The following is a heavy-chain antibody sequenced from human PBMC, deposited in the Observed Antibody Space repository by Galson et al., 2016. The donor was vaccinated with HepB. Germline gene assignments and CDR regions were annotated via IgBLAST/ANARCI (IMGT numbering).Heavy chain of an antibody. CDR2: IIPIFGPA. J-gene: IGHJ4*02. CDR3: ARGWDRAYDAGTYELDY. V-gene: IGHV1-69*06. Sequence: SVKVSCKASGGTFRSSAISWVRQAPGQGLEWMGGIIPIFGPANYAQKFQSRVTITADRSTGTAYMELSSLRSDDTAVYYCARGWDRAYDAGTYELDYWGQGTLVTVSS. CDR1: GGTFRSSA. D-gene: IGHD3-10*01.